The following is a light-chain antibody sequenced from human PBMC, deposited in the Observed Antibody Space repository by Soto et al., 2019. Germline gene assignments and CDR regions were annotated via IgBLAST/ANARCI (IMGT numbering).Light chain of an antibody. CDR2: GNT. Sequence: QSVLTQPPSVSGAPGQRVTISCTGSSSDIGAGYDVHWYQHLPGTAPKLLIYGNTNRPSGVPDRFSGSKSGTSASLAITGLQAEDEADYYCQSYDSSLSALFGGGTKLTV. CDR3: QSYDSSLSAL. J-gene: IGLJ3*02. CDR1: SSDIGAGYD. V-gene: IGLV1-40*01.